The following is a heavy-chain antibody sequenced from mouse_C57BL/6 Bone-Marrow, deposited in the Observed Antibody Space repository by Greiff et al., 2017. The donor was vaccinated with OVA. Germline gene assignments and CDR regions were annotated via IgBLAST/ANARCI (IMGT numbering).Heavy chain of an antibody. V-gene: IGHV6-3*01. CDR1: GFTFSNYW. CDR3: SHLMVTRDCYFDV. D-gene: IGHD2-2*01. Sequence: EVMLVESGGGLVQPGGSMKLSCVASGFTFSNYWMNWVRQSPEKGLEWVAQIRLKSDNYATHYAGSVKGRFTISRDDSKSSVYLQMNNLRSEDTGIYYFSHLMVTRDCYFDVWCTGTTVTVSS. J-gene: IGHJ1*03. CDR2: IRLKSDNYAT.